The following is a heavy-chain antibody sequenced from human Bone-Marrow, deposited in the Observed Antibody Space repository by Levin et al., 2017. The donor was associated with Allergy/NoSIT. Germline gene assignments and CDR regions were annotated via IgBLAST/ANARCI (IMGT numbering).Heavy chain of an antibody. CDR3: ARDRISGYDNYYYCYYMDV. Sequence: GESLKISCKASGYTFTSYGISWVRQAPGQGLEWMGWNSGYNGNTNYGQKEQGRVTMTTDTSTRTAYMELRSLRSDETAVYYCARDRISGYDNYYYCYYMDVWGKGTTVTVSS. CDR1: GYTFTSYG. J-gene: IGHJ6*03. V-gene: IGHV1-18*01. CDR2: NSGYNGNT. D-gene: IGHD5-12*01.